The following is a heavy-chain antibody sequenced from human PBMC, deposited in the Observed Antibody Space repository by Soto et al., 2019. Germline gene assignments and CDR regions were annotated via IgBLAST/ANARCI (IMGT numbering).Heavy chain of an antibody. CDR2: IYYSGST. V-gene: IGHV4-31*03. Sequence: QVQLQASGPGLVTPSQTLSLTCTVSGGSISSGGYYWSWIRQHPGKGLEWIGYIYYSGSTYYNPSLKSRVTISVDTSKNQFSLKLSSVTAADTAVYYCARRGDSSGYYLTHAFDIWGQGTMVTVSS. D-gene: IGHD3-22*01. CDR3: ARRGDSSGYYLTHAFDI. J-gene: IGHJ3*02. CDR1: GGSISSGGYY.